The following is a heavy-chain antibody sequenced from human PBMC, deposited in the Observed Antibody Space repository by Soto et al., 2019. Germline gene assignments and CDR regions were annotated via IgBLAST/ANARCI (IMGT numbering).Heavy chain of an antibody. V-gene: IGHV2-26*01. CDR2: ILSSGEK. Sequence: QVTLKESGPVLVKPTETLTLTCTVSGFSLSNAMVGVSWIRQSPGKALEWLAHILSSGEKSYSTSLKSRVTISKYTSRSQVILTMTRMDPVDTATYYCARISQYAYDFDYWGQGTLVTVSS. J-gene: IGHJ4*02. CDR3: ARISQYAYDFDY. D-gene: IGHD2-2*01. CDR1: GFSLSNAMVG.